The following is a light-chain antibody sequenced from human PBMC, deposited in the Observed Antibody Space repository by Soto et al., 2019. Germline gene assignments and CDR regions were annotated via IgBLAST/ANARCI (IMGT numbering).Light chain of an antibody. CDR1: SSDIGAYNY. J-gene: IGLJ3*02. CDR3: SSYASDITHV. V-gene: IGLV2-14*01. CDR2: EVT. Sequence: QSALTQPASVSGSPGQSITISCTGTSSDIGAYNYVSWYRQHPGEAPKVIIYEVTHRPSGISSRFSGYKSGNTASLTISGLQAEDEADYYCSSYASDITHVFGGGTKLTVL.